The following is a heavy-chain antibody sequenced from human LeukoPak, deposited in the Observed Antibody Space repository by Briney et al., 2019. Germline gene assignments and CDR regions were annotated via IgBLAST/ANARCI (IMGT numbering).Heavy chain of an antibody. V-gene: IGHV3-23*01. D-gene: IGHD3/OR15-3a*01. Sequence: GGSLRLSCAASGFTFSDYYMSWIRQAPGKGLEWVSAISGSGGSTYYADSVKGRFTISRDNSKNTLYLQMNSLRAEDTAVYYCARHFGLGMFDSWGQGTLVTVSS. CDR3: ARHFGLGMFDS. CDR1: GFTFSDYY. J-gene: IGHJ4*02. CDR2: ISGSGGST.